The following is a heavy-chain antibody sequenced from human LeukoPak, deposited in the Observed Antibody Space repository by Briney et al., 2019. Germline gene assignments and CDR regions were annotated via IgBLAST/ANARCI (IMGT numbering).Heavy chain of an antibody. Sequence: SETLSLTCTVSGGSISSNNYYWSWIRQPPRKGLEWIGYIHYTGSTNYNPSLKSRVTISVDTSKNQFSLKLSSVTAADTAVYYCARVEEGYGSGRRENYYYYYMDVWGKGTTVTISS. J-gene: IGHJ6*03. D-gene: IGHD3-10*01. CDR1: GGSISSNNYY. CDR2: IHYTGST. V-gene: IGHV4-61*01. CDR3: ARVEEGYGSGRRENYYYYYMDV.